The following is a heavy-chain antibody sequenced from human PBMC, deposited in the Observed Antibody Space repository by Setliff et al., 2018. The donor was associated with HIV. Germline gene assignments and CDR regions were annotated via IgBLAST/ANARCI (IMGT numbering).Heavy chain of an antibody. CDR3: ARVPPFSGSNFSWYFDL. V-gene: IGHV4-59*11. J-gene: IGHJ2*01. CDR1: GGSISSHF. CDR2: LYHTGSN. Sequence: SETLSLTCTVSGGSISSHFWSWIRQPPGKGLEWLGSLYHTGSNNYNPSLKSRITVSVDRSKNQFSLKLTSVTAADTALYYCARVPPFSGSNFSWYFDLWGRGTLVTVSS. D-gene: IGHD1-26*01.